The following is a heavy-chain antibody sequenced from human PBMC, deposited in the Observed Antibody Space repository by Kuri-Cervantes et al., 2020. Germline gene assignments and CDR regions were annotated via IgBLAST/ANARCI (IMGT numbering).Heavy chain of an antibody. J-gene: IGHJ4*02. V-gene: IGHV3-7*01. Sequence: GESLKISCAASGFTFNNYWMTWVRQAPGRGMEWVANIKEDGSETSYVGSVKGRFTISRDNAKNSLYPQMDSLRAEDTAVYYCARAPKAEYWGQGTLVTVSS. CDR2: IKEDGSET. CDR1: GFTFNNYW. D-gene: IGHD6-25*01. CDR3: ARAPKAEY.